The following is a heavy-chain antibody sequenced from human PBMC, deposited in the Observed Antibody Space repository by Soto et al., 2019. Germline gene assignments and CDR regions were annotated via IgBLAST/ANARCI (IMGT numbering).Heavy chain of an antibody. CDR3: ARYGDYQFDY. J-gene: IGHJ4*02. CDR1: GGSISSGGYY. D-gene: IGHD4-17*01. Sequence: SDTLSLTCTVSGGSISSGGYYWSWIRQHPGKGLEWIGYIYYSGSTYYNPSLKSRVTISVDTSKNQFSLKLSSVTAADTAVYYCARYGDYQFDYWGQGTLITVSS. V-gene: IGHV4-31*03. CDR2: IYYSGST.